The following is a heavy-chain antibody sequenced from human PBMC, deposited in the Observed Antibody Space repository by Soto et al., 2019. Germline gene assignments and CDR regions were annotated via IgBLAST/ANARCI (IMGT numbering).Heavy chain of an antibody. CDR3: ASVAVAGLDGDAYFAY. Sequence: QVQLVESGGGVVQPGRSLRLSCAASGFTFSSYGMHWVRQAPGKGLEWVAVISYDGSNKYYADSVKGRFTISRDNSKNTLYLQMNSLRAEDTAVYYCASVAVAGLDGDAYFAYWGQGTLVTVSS. CDR2: ISYDGSNK. J-gene: IGHJ4*02. CDR1: GFTFSSYG. V-gene: IGHV3-30*03. D-gene: IGHD6-19*01.